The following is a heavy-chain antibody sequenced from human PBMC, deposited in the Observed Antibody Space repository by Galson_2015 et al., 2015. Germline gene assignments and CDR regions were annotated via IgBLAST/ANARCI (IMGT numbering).Heavy chain of an antibody. CDR1: GYTFTSYG. D-gene: IGHD3-16*02. Sequence: SVKVSCKASGYTFTSYGTSWVRQAPGQGLEWMGWISAYNGNTNYAQKLQGRVTMTTDTSTSTAYMELRSLRSDDTAVYYCARYLVVDDYVWGSYRNDAFDIWGQGTMVTVSS. V-gene: IGHV1-18*01. CDR2: ISAYNGNT. J-gene: IGHJ3*02. CDR3: ARYLVVDDYVWGSYRNDAFDI.